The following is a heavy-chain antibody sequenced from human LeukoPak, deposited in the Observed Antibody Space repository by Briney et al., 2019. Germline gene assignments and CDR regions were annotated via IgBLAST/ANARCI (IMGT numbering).Heavy chain of an antibody. Sequence: ASVKVSCKASGYTFTSYGISWVRQAPGQGLEWMGWMNPNSGNTGYAQKFQGRVTITRNTSISTAYMELSSLRSEDTAVYYCARDLPLYYYDSSGYFPGIWGQGTLVTVSS. CDR1: GYTFTSYG. V-gene: IGHV1-8*03. J-gene: IGHJ4*02. CDR3: ARDLPLYYYDSSGYFPGI. D-gene: IGHD3-22*01. CDR2: MNPNSGNT.